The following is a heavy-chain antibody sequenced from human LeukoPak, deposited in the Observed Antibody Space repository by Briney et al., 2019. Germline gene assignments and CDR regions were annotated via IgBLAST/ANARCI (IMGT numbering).Heavy chain of an antibody. CDR1: GFTFSSYW. Sequence: GGSLRLFCAVSGFTFSSYWMHWVRQAPGKGLVWVSRIDRDGSRINYADSVKGRFTISRDNGKNTLFLQMNSLRAEDAAVYYCVRGNDYGGPHYWGQGTLVTVSS. CDR2: IDRDGSRI. D-gene: IGHD4-23*01. V-gene: IGHV3-74*01. CDR3: VRGNDYGGPHY. J-gene: IGHJ4*02.